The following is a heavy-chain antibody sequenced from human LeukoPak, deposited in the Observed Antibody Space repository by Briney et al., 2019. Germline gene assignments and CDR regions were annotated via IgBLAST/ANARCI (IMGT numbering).Heavy chain of an antibody. CDR3: ATTPLEWLFYYFDY. CDR2: ISSSSSSI. V-gene: IGHV3-21*04. Sequence: PGGSLRLSCAASGFTFSSYSMNWVRQAPGKGLEWVSVISSSSSSIYYADSVKGRFTISRDNSKNTLYLQMNSLRAEDTAVYYRATTPLEWLFYYFDYWGQGTLVTVSS. D-gene: IGHD3-3*01. CDR1: GFTFSSYS. J-gene: IGHJ4*02.